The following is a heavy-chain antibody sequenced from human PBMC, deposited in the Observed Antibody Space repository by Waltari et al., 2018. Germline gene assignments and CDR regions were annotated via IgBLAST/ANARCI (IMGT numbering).Heavy chain of an antibody. CDR2: INHSGST. D-gene: IGHD3-3*01. CDR1: GGSFSGYY. CDR3: ARGVGPRYDFWSGYYYPYYYYYMDV. V-gene: IGHV4-34*01. J-gene: IGHJ6*03. Sequence: QVQLQQWGAGLLKPSETLSLTCAVYGGSFSGYYWSWICQPPGKGLEWIGEINHSGSTNYNRSLKSRVTISVDTSKNQFSLKLSSVTAADTAVYYCARGVGPRYDFWSGYYYPYYYYYMDVWGKGTTVTVSS.